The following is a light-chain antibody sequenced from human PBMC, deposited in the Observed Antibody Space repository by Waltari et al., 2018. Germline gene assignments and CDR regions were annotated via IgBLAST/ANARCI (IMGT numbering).Light chain of an antibody. V-gene: IGKV3-20*01. Sequence: EIVLAQSPGPLSLSPGDRVTLSCRARQSVSSSKVAWYQHRPGQAPRLLIFGAANRATGIPSRFSGSGSGTDFTLTISGLEPGDSAVYYCQQYGSSPPTFGPGTRLEIK. CDR1: QSVSSSK. CDR2: GAA. J-gene: IGKJ5*01. CDR3: QQYGSSPPT.